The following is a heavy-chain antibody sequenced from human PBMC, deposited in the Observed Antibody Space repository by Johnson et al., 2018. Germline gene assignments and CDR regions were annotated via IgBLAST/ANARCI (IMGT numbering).Heavy chain of an antibody. V-gene: IGHV3-49*03. CDR2: IRSKPYGGTR. J-gene: IGHJ3*01. CDR3: SRNIRSDWHDVFDL. Sequence: VQLVETGGGLVQPGRSLRLSCAAAGFNFGDYAMRWFRQAPGKGLEWVSFIRSKPYGGTREYAAPVEGRFTFSRDDSKSIAYLQMYSLKIEDTAVYYCSRNIRSDWHDVFDLWGQGTMVTVSS. D-gene: IGHD6-19*01. CDR1: GFNFGDYA.